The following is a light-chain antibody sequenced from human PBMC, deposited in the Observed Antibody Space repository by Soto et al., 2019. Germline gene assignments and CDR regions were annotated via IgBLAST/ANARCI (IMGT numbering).Light chain of an antibody. J-gene: IGKJ1*01. CDR1: QSVSNN. CDR3: QQYNNWWT. Sequence: EIVMTQSPATLSVSPGGRATLSCRASQSVSNNLAWYQKKPGQAPRLLIYGASTRATGIPARFSGSGSGTEFTLTISSLQSEDFALYYCQQYNNWWTFGQGTRVEIK. CDR2: GAS. V-gene: IGKV3-15*01.